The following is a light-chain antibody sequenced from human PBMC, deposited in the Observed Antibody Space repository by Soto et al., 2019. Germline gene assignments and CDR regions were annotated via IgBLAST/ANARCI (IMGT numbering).Light chain of an antibody. J-gene: IGLJ1*01. V-gene: IGLV2-14*03. CDR3: SSYTSSSTRV. CDR1: SSDVGGYNY. Sequence: QSVLNQPVSVSGSPGQSITISFTGTSSDVGGYNYVSWYQHHPGKAPKLLIYDVSNGPSGVANRFFGSKSGNTASLTISGLQPEDEADYYCSSYTSSSTRVFGTGTKVTVL. CDR2: DVS.